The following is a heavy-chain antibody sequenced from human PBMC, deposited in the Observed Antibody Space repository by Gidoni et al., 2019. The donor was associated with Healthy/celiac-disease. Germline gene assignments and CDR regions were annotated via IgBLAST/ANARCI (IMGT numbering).Heavy chain of an antibody. CDR2: ISGSGGST. CDR1: GFTFSSYA. CDR3: AKDGEYRPRYFQH. Sequence: EVPLLESVGGLVQPVGSLRLSCAASGFTFSSYAMSWVRQAPGKGLEWVSAISGSGGSTYYADSVKGRFTISRDNSKNTLYLQMNSLRAEDTAVYYCAKDGEYRPRYFQHWGQGTLVTVSS. V-gene: IGHV3-23*01. J-gene: IGHJ1*01. D-gene: IGHD3-10*01.